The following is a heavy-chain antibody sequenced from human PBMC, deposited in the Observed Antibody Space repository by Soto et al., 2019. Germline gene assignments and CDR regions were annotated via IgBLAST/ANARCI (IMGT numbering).Heavy chain of an antibody. CDR1: GGSISSSSYY. Sequence: SETLSLTCTVSGGSISSSSYYWGWIRQPPGKGLEWIGSIYYSGSTYYNPSLKSRVTISVDTSKNQFSLKLSSVTAADTAVYKCGSPATFTIFGDYYYYMDVWGKGTTVTVSS. CDR3: GSPATFTIFGDYYYYMDV. D-gene: IGHD3-3*01. V-gene: IGHV4-39*01. J-gene: IGHJ6*03. CDR2: IYYSGST.